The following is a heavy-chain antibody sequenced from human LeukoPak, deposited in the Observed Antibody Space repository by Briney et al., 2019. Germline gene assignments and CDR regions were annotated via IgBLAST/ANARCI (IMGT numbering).Heavy chain of an antibody. J-gene: IGHJ4*02. CDR1: GGSISSYY. D-gene: IGHD5-12*01. V-gene: IGHV4-59*08. Sequence: SQTLSLTCTVSGGSISSYYWSWIRQPPGKGLEWIGYIYYSGSTNYNPSLKSRVTISVDTSKNQFSLKLSSVTAADTAVYYCASLPLYGGYPGYFDYWGQGTLVTVSS. CDR2: IYYSGST. CDR3: ASLPLYGGYPGYFDY.